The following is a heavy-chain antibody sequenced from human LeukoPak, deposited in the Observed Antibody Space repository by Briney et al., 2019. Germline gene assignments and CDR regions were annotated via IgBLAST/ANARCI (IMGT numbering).Heavy chain of an antibody. CDR1: GFTFSTYV. CDR2: ISDSGGST. Sequence: PGGSLRLSCAASGFTFSTYVMNWVRQAPGKVLEWVSTISDSGGSTYYAGSVKGRFTISRDNSKSTLYLQMNSLRAEDTAVYYCGRYYVMDVWGQGTSVTVSS. V-gene: IGHV3-23*01. J-gene: IGHJ6*02. CDR3: GRYYVMDV.